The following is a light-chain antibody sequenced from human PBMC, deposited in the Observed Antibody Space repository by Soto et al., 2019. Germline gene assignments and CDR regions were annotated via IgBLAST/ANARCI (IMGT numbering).Light chain of an antibody. CDR2: AAS. Sequence: VLTQSPGTLSLSPEERATLSCRASQSISSGSLAWYQQKPGQAPRLLIFAASARVTGIPDRFSGSGSGTGFTLTISRLEPEDFAVYYCQHYGSSPPFTFGPGTKVDIK. CDR1: QSISSGS. J-gene: IGKJ3*01. V-gene: IGKV3-20*01. CDR3: QHYGSSPPFT.